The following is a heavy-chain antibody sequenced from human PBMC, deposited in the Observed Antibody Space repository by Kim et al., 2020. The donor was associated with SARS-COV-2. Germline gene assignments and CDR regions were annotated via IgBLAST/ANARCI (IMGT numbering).Heavy chain of an antibody. J-gene: IGHJ5*02. CDR1: GHTLTELS. Sequence: ASVKVSCKLSGHTLTELSMHWVRQTPGKGLEWMANFDPQYGETIYAKAFQGRVSMTEDTSTNTAYLEESGLRSEDTAVYYCATESFFGTGIYALHSWGQG. V-gene: IGHV1-24*01. CDR3: ATESFFGTGIYALHS. D-gene: IGHD3-16*01. CDR2: FDPQYGET.